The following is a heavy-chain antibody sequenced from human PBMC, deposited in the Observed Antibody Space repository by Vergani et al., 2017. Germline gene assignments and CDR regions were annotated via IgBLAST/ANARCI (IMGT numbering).Heavy chain of an antibody. CDR1: GGSISSYY. CDR2: IYYSGST. J-gene: IGHJ5*02. V-gene: IGHV4-59*01. D-gene: IGHD3-16*01. Sequence: QVQLQESGPGLVKPSETLSLTCTVSGGSISSYYWSWIRQPPGKGLEWIGYIYYSGSTNYNPSLKSRVTISVDTSKNQFSLKLSSVTAADTAVYYCARAPRWGDNWFDPWGQGTLVTVSS. CDR3: ARAPRWGDNWFDP.